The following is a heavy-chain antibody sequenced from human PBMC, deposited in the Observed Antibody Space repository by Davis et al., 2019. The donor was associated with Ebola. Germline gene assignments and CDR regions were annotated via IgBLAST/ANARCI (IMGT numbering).Heavy chain of an antibody. J-gene: IGHJ6*02. V-gene: IGHV4-34*01. Sequence: PSDTLSLTFAVYSGSFSGYYWSWISQPPGKGLEWIGEINHSGSTNYNPSLKSRVTISVDTSKNQFSLKLSSVTAADTAVYYCARDRDYPWDYYYGMDFWGQGTTVTVSS. D-gene: IGHD4/OR15-4a*01. CDR1: SGSFSGYY. CDR2: INHSGST. CDR3: ARDRDYPWDYYYGMDF.